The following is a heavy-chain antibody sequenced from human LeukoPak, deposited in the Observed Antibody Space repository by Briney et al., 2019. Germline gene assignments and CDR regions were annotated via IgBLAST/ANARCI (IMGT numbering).Heavy chain of an antibody. D-gene: IGHD2-15*01. CDR1: GFTISSYW. CDR3: AAMVVAVEAFDY. Sequence: GGSLRLSCAASGFTISSYWMSWVRQAPGKGLEWVANIKQDGSEKYYVDSVEGRFSISRDNAKNSLYLQMNSLRAEDTAVYYCAAMVVAVEAFDYWGQGTLVTVSS. J-gene: IGHJ4*02. V-gene: IGHV3-7*02. CDR2: IKQDGSEK.